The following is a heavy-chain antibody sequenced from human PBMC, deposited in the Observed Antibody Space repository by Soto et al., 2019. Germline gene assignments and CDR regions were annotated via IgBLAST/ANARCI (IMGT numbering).Heavy chain of an antibody. V-gene: IGHV3-30-3*01. CDR1: EFTFSSYA. Sequence: SLRLSCAASEFTFSSYAMHWVRQAPGKGLEWVAVISYDGSNKYYADSVKGRFTISRDNSKNTLYLQMNSLRAEDTAVYYCARDQQVDYYDSSGLTFDLWGRRTLVTVSS. CDR2: ISYDGSNK. J-gene: IGHJ2*01. CDR3: ARDQQVDYYDSSGLTFDL. D-gene: IGHD3-22*01.